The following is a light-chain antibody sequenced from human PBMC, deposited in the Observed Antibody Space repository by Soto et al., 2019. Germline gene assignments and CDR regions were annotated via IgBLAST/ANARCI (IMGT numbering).Light chain of an antibody. CDR3: QQYDKWPLT. CDR2: RAS. Sequence: EIVMTQSPATLSGSPGERATLSCRASQSVNSNLAWYQQKPGQAPRLLIYRASTRATGITARFSGSGSGTEFTLTISSLQSEDFTVYYCQQYDKWPLTFGQGTRLEIK. V-gene: IGKV3-15*01. CDR1: QSVNSN. J-gene: IGKJ5*01.